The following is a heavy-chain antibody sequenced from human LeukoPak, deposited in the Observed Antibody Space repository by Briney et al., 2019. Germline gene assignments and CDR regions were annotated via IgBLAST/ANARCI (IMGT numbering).Heavy chain of an antibody. V-gene: IGHV1-18*01. CDR1: GYTFTSYG. D-gene: IGHD2-2*02. Sequence: ASVKVSCKASGYTFTSYGISWVRQAPGQGLEWMGWISAYNGNTYYAQKLQGRVTMTTDTSTSTAYMELRSLRSDDTAMYYCARDWGYCSSTSCYNSDFWPGYWGQGTLVIVSS. CDR2: ISAYNGNT. CDR3: ARDWGYCSSTSCYNSDFWPGY. J-gene: IGHJ4*02.